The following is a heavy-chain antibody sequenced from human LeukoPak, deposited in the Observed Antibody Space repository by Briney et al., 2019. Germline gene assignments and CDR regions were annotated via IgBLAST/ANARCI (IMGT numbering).Heavy chain of an antibody. J-gene: IGHJ4*02. CDR1: GFSFSTQE. CDR3: ARGSYTGFDLYFDY. Sequence: GGSLRLSCATSGFSFSTQEMTWVRQAPGKGLERMSYISSNSRTIYYADSVKGRFTISRDNTRNSVFLQLNSLRVEDTGFYYCARGSYTGFDLYFDYWGQGTLVTVSS. CDR2: ISSNSRTI. D-gene: IGHD5-12*01. V-gene: IGHV3-48*03.